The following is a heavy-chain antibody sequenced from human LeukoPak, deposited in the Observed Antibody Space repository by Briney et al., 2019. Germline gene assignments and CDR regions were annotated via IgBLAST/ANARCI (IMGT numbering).Heavy chain of an antibody. Sequence: PGGSLGLSCAASGFTFSSYAMSWVRQAPGKGLEWVSAISGSGGSTYYADSVKGRFTISRDNSKNTLYLQMNSLRAEDTAVYYCAKRPRSSSSFSDYWGQGTLVTVSS. CDR1: GFTFSSYA. J-gene: IGHJ4*02. D-gene: IGHD6-6*01. CDR2: ISGSGGST. CDR3: AKRPRSSSSFSDY. V-gene: IGHV3-23*01.